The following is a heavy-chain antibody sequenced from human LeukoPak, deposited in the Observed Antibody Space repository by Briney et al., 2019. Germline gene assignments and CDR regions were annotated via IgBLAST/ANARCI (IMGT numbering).Heavy chain of an antibody. J-gene: IGHJ6*03. Sequence: SETLSLTCAVYGGSFSGYYWSWIRQPPGKGLEWIGEINHSGSTNYNPSLKSRVTISVDTSKNQSSLKLSSVTAADTAVYYCAREETYYDFWRGYMDVWGKGTTVTVSS. D-gene: IGHD3-3*01. V-gene: IGHV4-34*01. CDR2: INHSGST. CDR3: AREETYYDFWRGYMDV. CDR1: GGSFSGYY.